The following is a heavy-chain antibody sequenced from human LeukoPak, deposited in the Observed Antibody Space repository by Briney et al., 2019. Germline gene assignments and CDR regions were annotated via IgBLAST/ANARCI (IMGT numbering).Heavy chain of an antibody. CDR1: GYSFTSYW. J-gene: IGHJ4*02. CDR2: IYPGDSDT. Sequence: GGSLKISCKGSGYSFTSYWIGWVRQMPGKGLEWMGIIYPGDSDTRYSPSFQGQVTISADKSISTAYLQWSSLKASDTAMYYCARLGTGSKQRSGIQLWFPFDYWGQGTLVTVSS. D-gene: IGHD5-18*01. V-gene: IGHV5-51*01. CDR3: ARLGTGSKQRSGIQLWFPFDY.